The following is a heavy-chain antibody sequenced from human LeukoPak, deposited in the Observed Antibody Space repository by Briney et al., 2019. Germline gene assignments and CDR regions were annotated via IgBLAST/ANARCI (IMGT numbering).Heavy chain of an antibody. Sequence: PGWSLRLPSSASASVFPRLSMNWLLQSPGKGLEWVSSISTSSNYNFYSDSVKGRFNISRDNTKNSLFLDMTTLRDEDTAVYYCASTIHGSTSDSEGYYPKWFDPWGQGTVVTVSS. CDR2: ISTSSNYN. CDR1: ASVFPRLS. V-gene: IGHV3-21*01. J-gene: IGHJ5*01. CDR3: ASTIHGSTSDSEGYYPKWFDP. D-gene: IGHD3-3*01.